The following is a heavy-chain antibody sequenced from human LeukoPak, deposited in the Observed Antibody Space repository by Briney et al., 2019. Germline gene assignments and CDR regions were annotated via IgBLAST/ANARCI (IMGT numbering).Heavy chain of an antibody. Sequence: SETLSLTCAVYGGSFSGYYLSWIRQPPGKGLEWIGEINHSGSTNYNPSLKSRVTISVDTSKNQFSLKLSSVTAADTAVYYCARGIRVRGVINPRGFDYWGQGTLVTVSS. CDR1: GGSFSGYY. V-gene: IGHV4-34*01. J-gene: IGHJ4*02. CDR2: INHSGST. D-gene: IGHD3-10*01. CDR3: ARGIRVRGVINPRGFDY.